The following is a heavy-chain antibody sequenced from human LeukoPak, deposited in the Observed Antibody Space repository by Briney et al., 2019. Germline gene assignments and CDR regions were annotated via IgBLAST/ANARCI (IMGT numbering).Heavy chain of an antibody. CDR3: ASRNYYLDH. Sequence: GGSLRLSCTASGFSFSTYTMTWVRQAPGKGLEWVLGITDSGKPCYADSVKGRFTISRDNSKSTLYLQINSLRAEDTAVYYCASRNYYLDHWGQGALVTVSS. D-gene: IGHD3-10*01. CDR1: GFSFSTYT. V-gene: IGHV3-23*01. J-gene: IGHJ4*02. CDR2: ITDSGKP.